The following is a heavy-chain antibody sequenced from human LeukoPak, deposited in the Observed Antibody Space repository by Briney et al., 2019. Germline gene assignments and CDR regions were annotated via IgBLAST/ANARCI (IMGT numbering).Heavy chain of an antibody. CDR1: GFTFSTYG. Sequence: GGSLRLSCAASGFTFSTYGMHWVRQAPGKGLEWVAFIHYDGGNEYNGDSVKGRFTISRDNSKNTPYLQMNSLRPEGTAVYYCARGLPSSTRTYNWFDPWGPGTLVTVSS. J-gene: IGHJ5*02. CDR3: ARGLPSSTRTYNWFDP. V-gene: IGHV3-30*02. CDR2: IHYDGGNE. D-gene: IGHD2-2*01.